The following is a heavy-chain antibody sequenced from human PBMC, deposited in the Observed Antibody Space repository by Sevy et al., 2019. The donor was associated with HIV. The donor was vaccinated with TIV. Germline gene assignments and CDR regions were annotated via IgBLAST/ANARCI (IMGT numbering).Heavy chain of an antibody. D-gene: IGHD3-3*01. J-gene: IGHJ4*02. CDR1: GFNVSSTY. V-gene: IGHV3-53*01. CDR3: ATTTFRFFDN. CDR2: FYISDNT. Sequence: GGSLRLSCEASGFNVSSTYMSWVRQAPGKGLEWVSVFYISDNTYYADSVKGRFTISRDNFKNTVHLQMESLRAEDTALYYCATTTFRFFDNWGQGTLVTVSS.